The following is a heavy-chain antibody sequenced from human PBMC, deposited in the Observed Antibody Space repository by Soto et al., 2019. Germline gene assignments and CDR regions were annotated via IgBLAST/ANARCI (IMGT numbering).Heavy chain of an antibody. CDR1: GGSISSGGYY. Sequence: PSETLSLTCTVSGGSISSGGYYWSWIRQHPGKGLEWIGYIYYSGSTYYNPSLKSRVTISVDTSKNQFSLKLSSVTAADTAVYYCARDLCWPGGTSCPNWFDPWGQGTLVTVSS. CDR2: IYYSGST. J-gene: IGHJ5*02. D-gene: IGHD2-2*01. V-gene: IGHV4-31*03. CDR3: ARDLCWPGGTSCPNWFDP.